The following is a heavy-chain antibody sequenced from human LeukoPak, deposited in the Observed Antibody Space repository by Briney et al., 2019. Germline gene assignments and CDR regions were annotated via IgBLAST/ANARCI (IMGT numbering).Heavy chain of an antibody. CDR2: TKTKTDGGTT. CDR3: TTDVFCGGDCYSEGGAFDI. D-gene: IGHD2-21*02. CDR1: GFTFSNAW. V-gene: IGHV3-15*01. Sequence: TGGSLRLSCAASGFTFSNAWMSWVRQAPGKGLEWVGRTKTKTDGGTTDYAAPVKGRFTISRDDSKNTLYLQMNSLKTEDTAVYYCTTDVFCGGDCYSEGGAFDIWGQGTMVTVSS. J-gene: IGHJ3*02.